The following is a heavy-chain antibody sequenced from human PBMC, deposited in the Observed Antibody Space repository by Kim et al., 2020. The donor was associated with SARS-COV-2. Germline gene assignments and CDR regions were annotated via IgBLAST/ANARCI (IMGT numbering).Heavy chain of an antibody. CDR1: GGSISSGSYY. CDR3: ARVGAYYYDSSGYGNWFDP. CDR2: IYTSGST. J-gene: IGHJ5*02. D-gene: IGHD3-22*01. Sequence: SETLSLTCTVSGGSISSGSYYWSWIRQPAGKGLEWIGRIYTSGSTNYNPSLKSRVTISVDTSKNQFSLKLSSVTAADTAVYYCARVGAYYYDSSGYGNWFDPWGQGTLVTVSS. V-gene: IGHV4-61*02.